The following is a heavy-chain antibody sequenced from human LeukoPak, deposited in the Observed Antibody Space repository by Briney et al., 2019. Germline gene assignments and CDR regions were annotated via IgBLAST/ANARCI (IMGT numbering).Heavy chain of an antibody. CDR3: AIGSSSSLDY. J-gene: IGHJ4*02. D-gene: IGHD6-6*01. V-gene: IGHV1-18*01. Sequence: GASVKVSCKASGYTFTSYGISWVRQAPGQGLEWMGWISAYNGNTNYAQKFQGRVTITADKSTSTAYMELSSLRSEDTAVYYCAIGSSSSLDYWGQGTLVTVSS. CDR1: GYTFTSYG. CDR2: ISAYNGNT.